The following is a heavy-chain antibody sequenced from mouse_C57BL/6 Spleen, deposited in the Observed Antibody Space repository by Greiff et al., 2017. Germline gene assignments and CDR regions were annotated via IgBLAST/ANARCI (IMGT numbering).Heavy chain of an antibody. CDR2: IYPGSGST. CDR1: GYTFTSYW. J-gene: IGHJ2*01. Sequence: VQLQQPGAELVKPGASVKMSCKASGYTFTSYWITWVKQRPGQGLEWIGDIYPGSGSTNYNEKFKSKATLTVDTSSSTAYMQLSSLTSEDSAVYYCASAVVAKGDFDYWGQGTTLTVSS. CDR3: ASAVVAKGDFDY. V-gene: IGHV1-55*01. D-gene: IGHD1-1*01.